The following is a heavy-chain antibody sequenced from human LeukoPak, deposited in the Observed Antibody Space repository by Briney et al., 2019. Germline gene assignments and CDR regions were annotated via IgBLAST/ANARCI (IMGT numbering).Heavy chain of an antibody. D-gene: IGHD6-19*01. V-gene: IGHV3-23*01. CDR2: ISGSGGST. J-gene: IGHJ6*02. CDR1: GFTFSSYA. Sequence: GGSLRLSCAASGFTFSSYAMSWVRQAPGKGLEWVSAISGSGGSTYYADSVKGRFTISRDNSKNTLYLQMNSLRAEDTAVYYCAKSSGQYYYYYGMDVWGQGTTVTVSS. CDR3: AKSSGQYYYYYGMDV.